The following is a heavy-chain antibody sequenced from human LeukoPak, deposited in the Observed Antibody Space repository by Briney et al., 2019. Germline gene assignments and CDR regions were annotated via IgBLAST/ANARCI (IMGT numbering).Heavy chain of an antibody. V-gene: IGHV1-2*02. D-gene: IGHD2-15*01. CDR1: GYTFTGYY. J-gene: IGHJ6*02. Sequence: GAPVKVSCKASGYTFTGYYMHWVRQAPGQGLEWMGWINPNSGGTNYAQKFQGRVTMTRDTSISTAYMELSRLRSDDTAVYYCARDRASGSYYYGMDVWGQGTTVTVSS. CDR3: ARDRASGSYYYGMDV. CDR2: INPNSGGT.